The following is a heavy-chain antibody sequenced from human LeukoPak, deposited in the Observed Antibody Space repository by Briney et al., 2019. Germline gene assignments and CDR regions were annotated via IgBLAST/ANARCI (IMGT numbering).Heavy chain of an antibody. Sequence: GGSLRLSCAASGFTFSRYWMSWVRQAPGKGLEWVANINQDGDEKYYVDSVKGRFSITRDNAKNSVYLQMNSLRAEDTAVYYCASERSRARVVNSNWFDPWGQGTLVTVSS. D-gene: IGHD4-23*01. CDR3: ASERSRARVVNSNWFDP. CDR2: INQDGDEK. CDR1: GFTFSRYW. J-gene: IGHJ5*02. V-gene: IGHV3-7*04.